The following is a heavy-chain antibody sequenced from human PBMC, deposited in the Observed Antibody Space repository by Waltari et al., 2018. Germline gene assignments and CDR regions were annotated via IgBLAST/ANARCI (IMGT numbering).Heavy chain of an antibody. D-gene: IGHD2-2*01. CDR1: GGSISSYY. CDR3: ARDVRTPAHYYYMDV. CDR2: IYTSGST. V-gene: IGHV4-4*07. Sequence: QVQLQESGPGLVKPSETLSLTCTVSGGSISSYYWSWFRQPAGKGLEWIGRIYTSGSTNYNPSLKSRVTMSVDTSKNQFSLKLSSVTAADTAVYYCARDVRTPAHYYYMDVWGKGTTVTVSS. J-gene: IGHJ6*03.